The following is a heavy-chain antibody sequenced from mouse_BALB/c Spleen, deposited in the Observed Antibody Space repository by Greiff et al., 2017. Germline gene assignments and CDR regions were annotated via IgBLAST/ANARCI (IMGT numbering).Heavy chain of an antibody. CDR1: GFNIKDSY. V-gene: IGHV14-3*02. Sequence: EVQRVESGAELVKPGASVKLSCTASGFNIKDSYMHWVKQRPEQGLEWIGRIYPANGNTKYDPKFQGKATITADTSSNTAYLQLSSLTSEDTAVYYCAYYDYDAYFDYWGQGTTLTVSS. CDR3: AYYDYDAYFDY. D-gene: IGHD2-4*01. J-gene: IGHJ2*01. CDR2: IYPANGNT.